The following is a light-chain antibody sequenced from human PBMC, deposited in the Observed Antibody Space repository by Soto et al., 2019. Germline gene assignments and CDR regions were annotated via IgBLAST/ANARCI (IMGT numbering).Light chain of an antibody. CDR3: QQYGSSPPWT. V-gene: IGKV3-20*01. J-gene: IGKJ1*01. Sequence: EIVLTQSPGTLSLSPGERATLSCRASQSVSSSYLAWYQQKPGQAPRLLIYGASSRATGIPDRFSGSGSGTACTLTISRLEPEDFAVYYCQQYGSSPPWTFGQGTKVEIK. CDR2: GAS. CDR1: QSVSSSY.